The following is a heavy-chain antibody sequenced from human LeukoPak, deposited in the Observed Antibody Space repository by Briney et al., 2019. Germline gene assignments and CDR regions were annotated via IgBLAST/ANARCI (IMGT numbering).Heavy chain of an antibody. V-gene: IGHV3-21*01. CDR3: ARDMIRGVVNN. Sequence: GGSLRLSCAASGFTFSSYSMNWVRQAPGKGLEWVSSISTSSIYIYYADSVKGRFTISRDNAKNSLYLQMNSLRVEDTAVYYCARDMIRGVVNNWGQGALVTVSS. J-gene: IGHJ4*02. D-gene: IGHD3-10*01. CDR2: ISTSSIYI. CDR1: GFTFSSYS.